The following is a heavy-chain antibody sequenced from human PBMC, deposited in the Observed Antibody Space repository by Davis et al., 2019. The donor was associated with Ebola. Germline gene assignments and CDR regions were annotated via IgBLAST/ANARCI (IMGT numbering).Heavy chain of an antibody. CDR2: ISAYNGNT. Sequence: ASVKVSCKASGGTFSSYAISWVRQAPGQGLEWMGWISAYNGNTNYAQKLQGRVTIQGRVTMTTDTSTSTVYMELSSLRSEDTAVYYCARSPINDFLSAFDIWGQGTMVTVSS. J-gene: IGHJ3*02. CDR3: ARSPINDFLSAFDI. V-gene: IGHV1-18*01. D-gene: IGHD3-3*01. CDR1: GGTFSSYA.